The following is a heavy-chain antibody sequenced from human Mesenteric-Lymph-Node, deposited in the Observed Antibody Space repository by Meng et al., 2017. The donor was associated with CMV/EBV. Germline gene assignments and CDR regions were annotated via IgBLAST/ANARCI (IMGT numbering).Heavy chain of an antibody. J-gene: IGHJ4*02. CDR2: IKSKTDGGTT. CDR3: TTELLWFGAY. Sequence: WIRQAPGKGLEWVGRIKSKTDGGTTDYAAPVKGRFTISRDDSKNTLYLQMNSLKTEDTAVYYCTTELLWFGAYWGQGTLVTVSS. V-gene: IGHV3-15*01. D-gene: IGHD3-10*01.